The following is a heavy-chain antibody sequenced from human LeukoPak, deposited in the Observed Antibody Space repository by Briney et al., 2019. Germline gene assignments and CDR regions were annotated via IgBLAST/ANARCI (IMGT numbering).Heavy chain of an antibody. V-gene: IGHV3-9*01. CDR3: ARDSLPRVFLPGGYFQH. J-gene: IGHJ1*01. Sequence: GGSLRLSCAASGFTFDDYAMHWVRQAPGKGLEWVSGISFNSGSIGYADSVKGRFTISRDNSKNTLYLQMNSLRAEDTAVYYCARDSLPRVFLPGGYFQHWGQGTLVTVSS. CDR1: GFTFDDYA. D-gene: IGHD3-10*01. CDR2: ISFNSGSI.